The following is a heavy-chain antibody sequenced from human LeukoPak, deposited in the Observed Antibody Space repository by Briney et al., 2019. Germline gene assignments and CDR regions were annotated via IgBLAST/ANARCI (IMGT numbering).Heavy chain of an antibody. V-gene: IGHV1-69*13. D-gene: IGHD2-15*01. J-gene: IGHJ4*02. CDR3: AREECSGGSCYFDY. Sequence: SVKVSCKASGGTFSSYAISWVRQAPGQGLEWMGGIIPIFGTANYAQKFQGRVTITADESTSTAYMELSSLRSEDTAVYYCAREECSGGSCYFDYWGQGTLVIVSS. CDR1: GGTFSSYA. CDR2: IIPIFGTA.